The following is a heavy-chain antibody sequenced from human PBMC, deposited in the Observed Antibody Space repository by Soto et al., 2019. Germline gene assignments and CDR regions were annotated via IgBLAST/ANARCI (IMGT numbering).Heavy chain of an antibody. V-gene: IGHV3-15*01. Sequence: GGSLRLSCAASGFTLSNAWMSWVRQAPGKGLEWVGRIKSKTDGGTTDYAAPVKGRFTISRDDSKNTLYLQMNSLKTEDTAVYYCTTETYYYDSAGLKYFQHWGQGTLVTVSS. CDR3: TTETYYYDSAGLKYFQH. CDR1: GFTLSNAW. D-gene: IGHD3-22*01. CDR2: IKSKTDGGTT. J-gene: IGHJ1*01.